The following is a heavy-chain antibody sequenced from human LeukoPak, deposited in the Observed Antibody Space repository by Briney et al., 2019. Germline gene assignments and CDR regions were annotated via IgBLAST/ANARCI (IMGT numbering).Heavy chain of an antibody. CDR3: ARVDRYHFYLDV. CDR1: GGTFRTYS. V-gene: IGHV1-69*05. J-gene: IGHJ6*03. Sequence: SVKVSCKASGGTFRTYSVTWVRQAPGQGLEWMGGVIPIFGTPNYAQKFQGRVKVTTDDATGTAYMELSSLMSEDTAIYYCARVDRYHFYLDVWGKGTPVTVSS. CDR2: VIPIFGTP.